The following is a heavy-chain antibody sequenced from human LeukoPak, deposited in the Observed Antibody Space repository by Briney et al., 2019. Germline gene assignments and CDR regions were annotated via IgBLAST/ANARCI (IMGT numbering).Heavy chain of an antibody. CDR1: EFTVSNNF. Sequence: GGSLRLSCAVSEFTVSNNFMTWVRQAPGKGLEYVSIIYSHGGTYYADSVKGRFTISRDNSKNTLYLQMNSLRTEDTAVYFCARKTDSGGSGDYWGQGTLVTVSS. CDR2: IYSHGGT. V-gene: IGHV3-53*01. D-gene: IGHD3-22*01. J-gene: IGHJ4*02. CDR3: ARKTDSGGSGDY.